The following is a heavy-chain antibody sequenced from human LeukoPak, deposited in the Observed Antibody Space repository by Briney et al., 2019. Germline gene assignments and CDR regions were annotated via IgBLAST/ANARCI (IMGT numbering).Heavy chain of an antibody. J-gene: IGHJ6*03. CDR1: GGSFSDYY. CDR2: INHSGST. CDR3: ARGYTGGSRDRSWSSSWYGAGYYYYYMDV. V-gene: IGHV4-34*01. D-gene: IGHD6-13*01. Sequence: PSETLSLTCGVYGGSFSDYYWIWIRQTPGKGLEWLGEINHSGSTNYNPSLKSRVTISVDTSKNQFSLKLSSVTAADTAVYYCARGYTGGSRDRSWSSSWYGAGYYYYYMDVWGKGTTVTVSS.